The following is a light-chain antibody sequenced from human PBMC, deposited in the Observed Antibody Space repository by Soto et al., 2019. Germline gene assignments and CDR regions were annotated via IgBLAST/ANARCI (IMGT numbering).Light chain of an antibody. V-gene: IGKV3-20*01. Sequence: EIVLTQSLATLSLSPGERATLSCRASQTLTSNYLAWYQQKPGQAPRLLIHGAASRATGIPDRFSGSGSGTDFTLTISRLEPEDFAVYYCQQYSDSVLTFGGGTKVEIK. CDR2: GAA. J-gene: IGKJ4*01. CDR1: QTLTSNY. CDR3: QQYSDSVLT.